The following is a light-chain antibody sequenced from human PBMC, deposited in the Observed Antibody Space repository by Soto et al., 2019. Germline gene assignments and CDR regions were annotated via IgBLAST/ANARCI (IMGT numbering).Light chain of an antibody. J-gene: IGKJ4*01. Sequence: LTQSPASLSLSPGERATLSCRASQTVGISLAWYQHKPGQPPRLLIYDASKRATGIPARFGGSGSGTDFTLTISSLEPEDFALYYCQQRSKWPVTFGGGTKVEIK. CDR3: QQRSKWPVT. V-gene: IGKV3-11*01. CDR1: QTVGIS. CDR2: DAS.